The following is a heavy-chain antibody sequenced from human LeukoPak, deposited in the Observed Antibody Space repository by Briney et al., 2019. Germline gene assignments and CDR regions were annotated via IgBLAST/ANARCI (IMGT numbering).Heavy chain of an antibody. D-gene: IGHD5-18*01. Sequence: GGSLRLSCAASGFTFNNYAMSWVRQAPGKGLEWVSSIRGSGDNTYYADSVKGRFTISRDNSKNKLYLQMNSLRAEDTAVYYCAKVRGYSYANEYHFDHWGQGTLVSVSS. V-gene: IGHV3-23*01. CDR2: IRGSGDNT. CDR3: AKVRGYSYANEYHFDH. J-gene: IGHJ4*02. CDR1: GFTFNNYA.